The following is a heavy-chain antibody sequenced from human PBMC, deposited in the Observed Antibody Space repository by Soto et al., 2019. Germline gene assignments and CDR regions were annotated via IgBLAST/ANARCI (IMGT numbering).Heavy chain of an antibody. V-gene: IGHV1-69*13. D-gene: IGHD3-3*01. CDR1: GGTFGSYA. CDR2: IIPIFGTA. CDR3: ARDYDFWSGLNWFDP. J-gene: IGHJ5*02. Sequence: SVKVSCKASGGTFGSYAISWVRQAPGQGLEWMGGIIPIFGTANYAQKFQGRVTITADESTSTAYMELSSLRSEDTAVYYCARDYDFWSGLNWFDPWGQGTLVTVSS.